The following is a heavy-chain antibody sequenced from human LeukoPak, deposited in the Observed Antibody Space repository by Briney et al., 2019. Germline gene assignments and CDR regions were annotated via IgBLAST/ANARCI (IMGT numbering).Heavy chain of an antibody. V-gene: IGHV3-23*01. CDR1: GFTFSSYA. Sequence: GGSLRLSCAASGFTFSSYAMSWVRQAPGKGLEWVSAIIGSGGSTYYADSVKGRFTISRDNSKNTLYLQMNSLRAEDTAVYYCAKDGGFWYSSSWRNFDYWGQGTLVTVSS. J-gene: IGHJ4*02. CDR3: AKDGGFWYSSSWRNFDY. CDR2: IIGSGGST. D-gene: IGHD6-13*01.